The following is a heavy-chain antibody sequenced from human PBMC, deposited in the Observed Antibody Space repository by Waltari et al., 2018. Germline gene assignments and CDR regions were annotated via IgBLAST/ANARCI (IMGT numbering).Heavy chain of an antibody. J-gene: IGHJ4*02. CDR2: SSASRAAI. CDR3: ATEPAPGAGINY. D-gene: IGHD6-19*01. V-gene: IGHV3-48*01. CDR1: GFTFGVFS. Sequence: EVQLVESGGGFVQPGGSLRLACLGSGFTFGVFSMHWIRQAQGRGLEWVSYSSASRAAIYYAESVKGRFTISRDNAKNSLFLQMTNLGVEDTAVYYCATEPAPGAGINYWGQGILVTVSS.